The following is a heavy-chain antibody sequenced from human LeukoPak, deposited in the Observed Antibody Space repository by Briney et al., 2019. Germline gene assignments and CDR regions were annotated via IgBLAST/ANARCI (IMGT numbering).Heavy chain of an antibody. V-gene: IGHV3-7*01. CDR3: ARGDSSGYYYEGDRKSDY. J-gene: IGHJ4*02. CDR1: GLIFSSYW. D-gene: IGHD3-22*01. Sequence: PGGSLRLSCAASGLIFSSYWMSWVRQAPGKGLEWVANIKQDGSEKYYVDSVKGRFAISRDNAKNSLYLQMNSLRAEDTAVYYCARGDSSGYYYEGDRKSDYWGQGTLVTVSS. CDR2: IKQDGSEK.